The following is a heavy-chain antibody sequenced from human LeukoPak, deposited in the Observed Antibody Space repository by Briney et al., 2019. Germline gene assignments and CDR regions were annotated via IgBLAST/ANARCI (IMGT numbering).Heavy chain of an antibody. CDR2: INPSGGST. CDR3: ARDSSGLYAFDI. Sequence: ASVKVSCKASGYTFTSYDINWVRQAPGQGPEWMGIINPSGGSTSYAQKFQGRVTMTRDMSTSTVYMELSSLRSEDTAVYYCARDSSGLYAFDIWGQGTMVTVSS. CDR1: GYTFTSYD. J-gene: IGHJ3*02. V-gene: IGHV1-46*01. D-gene: IGHD3-22*01.